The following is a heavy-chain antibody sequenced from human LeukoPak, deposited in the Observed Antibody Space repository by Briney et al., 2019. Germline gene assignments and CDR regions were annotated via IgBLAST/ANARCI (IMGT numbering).Heavy chain of an antibody. Sequence: ASVTVSFTASGYTFTSYAIHWVRHAPGQGLEWMGWITPSGGTNYPQKFQGRVAITWDTSITTAYMDLSRLTSDDTAVYYCARDRYGDGFAHLDYWGQGALVTVSS. J-gene: IGHJ4*02. D-gene: IGHD5-24*01. V-gene: IGHV1-2*02. CDR1: GYTFTSYA. CDR3: ARDRYGDGFAHLDY. CDR2: ITPSGGT.